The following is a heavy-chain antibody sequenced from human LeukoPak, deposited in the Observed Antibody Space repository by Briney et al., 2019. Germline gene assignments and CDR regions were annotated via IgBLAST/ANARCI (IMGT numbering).Heavy chain of an antibody. Sequence: GGSLRLSCAASGLTFSSYWMSWVRQAPGKGLEWVANINQDGSEKYYVDSVKGRFTISRDNAKNSLYLQMNSLRAEDTAVYYCARDLYGSGSYNYYYGMDVWGQGTTVTVSS. D-gene: IGHD3-10*01. V-gene: IGHV3-7*01. CDR3: ARDLYGSGSYNYYYGMDV. CDR1: GLTFSSYW. J-gene: IGHJ6*02. CDR2: INQDGSEK.